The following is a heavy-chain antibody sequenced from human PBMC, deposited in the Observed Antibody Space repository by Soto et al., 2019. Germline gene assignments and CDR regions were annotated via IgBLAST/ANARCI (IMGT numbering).Heavy chain of an antibody. CDR1: GGAFTNDI. Sequence: QVQLVQSGAEVKKPGSSVKVSCKASGGAFTNDIITWVRQAPGQGLEWMGRIIPLLDITNYAQKFQGRVTITAXKXXXTXHMELNSLISEDTAVYYCARDSPIGSTFSGYDAIDYWGQGTLVTVSS. CDR2: IIPLLDIT. V-gene: IGHV1-69*08. D-gene: IGHD5-12*01. CDR3: ARDSPIGSTFSGYDAIDY. J-gene: IGHJ4*02.